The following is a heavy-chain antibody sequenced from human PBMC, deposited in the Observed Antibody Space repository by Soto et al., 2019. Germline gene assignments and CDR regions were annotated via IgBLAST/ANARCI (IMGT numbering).Heavy chain of an antibody. Sequence: GGSLRLSCAASGFTFSSYAMSWVRQAPGKGLEWVSAISGSGGSTYYADSVKSRLTITKDTSKNQVVLTMTNMDPVDTATYYCAHRRPFGVVNENWFDPWGQGTLVTVSS. CDR2: ISGSGGST. CDR1: GFTFSSYA. V-gene: IGHV3-23*01. CDR3: AHRRPFGVVNENWFDP. J-gene: IGHJ5*02. D-gene: IGHD3-3*01.